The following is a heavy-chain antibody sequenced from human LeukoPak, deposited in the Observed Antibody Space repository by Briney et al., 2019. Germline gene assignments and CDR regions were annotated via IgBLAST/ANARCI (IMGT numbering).Heavy chain of an antibody. Sequence: GRSLRLSCAASGFTFDDYAMHWVRQAPGKGLEWVSGISWNSGSIGYADSVKGRFTISRDNARDSLYLQMNSLRDDDTGMYYCVRGGYSSSWFWIFWGQGTLVTVSS. D-gene: IGHD6-13*01. J-gene: IGHJ4*02. CDR1: GFTFDDYA. CDR3: VRGGYSSSWFWIF. CDR2: ISWNSGSI. V-gene: IGHV3-9*01.